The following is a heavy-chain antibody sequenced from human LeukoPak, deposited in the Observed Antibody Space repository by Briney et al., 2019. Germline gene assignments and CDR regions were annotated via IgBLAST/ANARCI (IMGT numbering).Heavy chain of an antibody. CDR2: INHSGST. CDR1: GGSFSGYY. Sequence: SETLSLTCAVCGGSFSGYYWSWIRQPPGKGLEWIGEINHSGSTNYNPSLKSRVTISVDTSKNQFSLKLSSVTAADTAVYYCARLTGLITIFGVLHGNYFDYWGQGTLVTVSS. CDR3: ARLTGLITIFGVLHGNYFDY. J-gene: IGHJ4*02. V-gene: IGHV4-34*01. D-gene: IGHD3-3*01.